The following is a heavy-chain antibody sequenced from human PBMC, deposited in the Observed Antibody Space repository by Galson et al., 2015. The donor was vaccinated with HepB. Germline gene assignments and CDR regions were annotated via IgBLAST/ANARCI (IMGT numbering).Heavy chain of an antibody. V-gene: IGHV1-46*01. Sequence: SCKASGYTFTSYYMHWVRQAPGQGLEWMGIINPSGGSTSYAQKFQGRVTMTRDTSTSTVYMELSSLRSEDTAVYYCARDGGSVVVTTFFWGQGTLVTVSS. CDR3: ARDGGSVVVTTFF. CDR1: GYTFTSYY. D-gene: IGHD2-21*02. CDR2: INPSGGST. J-gene: IGHJ4*02.